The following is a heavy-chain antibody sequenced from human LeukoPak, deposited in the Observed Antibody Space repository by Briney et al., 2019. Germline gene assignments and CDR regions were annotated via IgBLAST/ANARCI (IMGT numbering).Heavy chain of an antibody. CDR2: IDPAGTDT. CDR1: GFSFNSYW. V-gene: IGHV3-7*01. J-gene: IGHJ4*02. Sequence: GGSLRLSCAASGFSFNSYWMTWVRQAPGRGLEWVANIDPAGTDTYYVDPVKGRFIISRDTAKNSVYLQMSSLRVEDTAVYYCATVFDSWGQGTLVTVSS. D-gene: IGHD1-1*01. CDR3: ATVFDS.